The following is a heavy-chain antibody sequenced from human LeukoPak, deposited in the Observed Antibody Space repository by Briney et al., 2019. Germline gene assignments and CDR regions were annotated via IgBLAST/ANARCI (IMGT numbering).Heavy chain of an antibody. CDR3: ARLTPRRPYYYGSGSYRVGWFDP. Sequence: SETLSLTCSVSGGSISSSSYYWGWIRQPPGKGLEWIGEISHSGSTNYNPSLKSRVTISVDTSKNQFSLKLSSVTAADTAVYYCARLTPRRPYYYGSGSYRVGWFDPWGQGTLVTVSS. V-gene: IGHV4-39*07. J-gene: IGHJ5*02. D-gene: IGHD3-10*01. CDR2: ISHSGST. CDR1: GGSISSSSYY.